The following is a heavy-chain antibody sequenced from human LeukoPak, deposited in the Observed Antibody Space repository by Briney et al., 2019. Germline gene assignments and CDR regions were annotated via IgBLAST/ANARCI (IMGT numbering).Heavy chain of an antibody. CDR3: ARMNSSSWMVYYYYYYMDV. D-gene: IGHD6-13*01. CDR2: IYYSGSA. Sequence: PSETLSLTCTVSGGSISSYYWSWIRQPPGTGLEWIGYIYYSGSANYNPSLKSRVTISVDTSKNQFSLKLSSVTAADTAVYYCARMNSSSWMVYYYYYYMDVWGKGTTVTISS. J-gene: IGHJ6*03. V-gene: IGHV4-59*12. CDR1: GGSISSYY.